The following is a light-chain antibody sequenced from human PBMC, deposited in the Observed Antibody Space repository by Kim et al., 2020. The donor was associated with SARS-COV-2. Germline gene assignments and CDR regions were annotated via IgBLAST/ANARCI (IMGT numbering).Light chain of an antibody. CDR2: YAS. V-gene: IGKV6-21*01. Sequence: SVTPKEQFPITCPACQSIGSSLHWYQQKPDQSPKVLIKYASQSFSGVPSRFSGSGSGTDFTLTINGLEAEDAATYFCHQSSTLPYSFGQGTKLEI. J-gene: IGKJ2*03. CDR3: HQSSTLPYS. CDR1: QSIGSS.